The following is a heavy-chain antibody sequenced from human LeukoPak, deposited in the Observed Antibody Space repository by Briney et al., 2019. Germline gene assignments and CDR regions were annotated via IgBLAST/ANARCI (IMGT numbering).Heavy chain of an antibody. D-gene: IGHD5-12*01. J-gene: IGHJ4*02. V-gene: IGHV1-2*02. CDR2: INPNSGGT. CDR1: GYTFTGYY. CDR3: AREIQLGGYLFDY. Sequence: GASVKVSCKASGYTFTGYYMHWVRQAPGQGLEWMGWINPNSGGTNYAQKFQGRVTMTRDTSISTAYMELSRLRSDDTAVYYCAREIQLGGYLFDYWGQGTLVTVS.